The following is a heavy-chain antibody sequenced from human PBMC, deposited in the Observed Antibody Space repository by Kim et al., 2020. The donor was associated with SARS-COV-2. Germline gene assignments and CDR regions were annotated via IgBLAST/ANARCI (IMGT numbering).Heavy chain of an antibody. CDR1: GFTFSSYW. CDR2: IKQDGSEK. Sequence: GGSLRLSCAASGFTFSSYWMSWVRQAPGKGLEWVANIKQDGSEKYYVDSVKARFTISRDNAKKSLFLQMNSLRDEDTAVYYCARVRAESSGWYNGYYFYGLDVWGQGTTVTVSS. V-gene: IGHV3-7*05. D-gene: IGHD6-19*01. CDR3: ARVRAESSGWYNGYYFYGLDV. J-gene: IGHJ6*02.